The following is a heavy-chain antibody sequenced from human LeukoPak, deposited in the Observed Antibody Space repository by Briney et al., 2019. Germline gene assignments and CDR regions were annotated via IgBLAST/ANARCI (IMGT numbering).Heavy chain of an antibody. Sequence: GGSLRLSCAASGFTFSNAWMNWVRQAPGKGLEWVGRIKSKTDGGTTDYAAPVKRRFTISRDDSKNTLYLQMNSLKTEDTAVYYCTTAHYDFWSGHVDYWGQGTLVTVSS. CDR2: IKSKTDGGTT. CDR3: TTAHYDFWSGHVDY. D-gene: IGHD3-3*01. V-gene: IGHV3-15*07. J-gene: IGHJ4*02. CDR1: GFTFSNAW.